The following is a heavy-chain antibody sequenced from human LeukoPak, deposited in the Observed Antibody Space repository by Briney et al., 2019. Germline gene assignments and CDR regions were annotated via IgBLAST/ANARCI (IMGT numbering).Heavy chain of an antibody. V-gene: IGHV1-69*04. CDR3: AGGQDFYYYYGMDV. CDR1: GGTFSSYA. Sequence: SVKVSCKASGGTFSSYAISWVRQAPGHGLEWMGRIIPILGIANYAQKFQGRVTITADKSTSTAYMELSSLRSEDTAVYYCAGGQDFYYYYGMDVWGQGTTVTVSS. J-gene: IGHJ6*02. CDR2: IIPILGIA.